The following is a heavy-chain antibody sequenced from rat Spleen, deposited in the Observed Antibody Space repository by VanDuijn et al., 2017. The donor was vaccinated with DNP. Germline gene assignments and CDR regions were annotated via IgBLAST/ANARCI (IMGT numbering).Heavy chain of an antibody. CDR1: GFTFNNYW. D-gene: IGHD5-1*01. CDR3: ARDGRFAY. V-gene: IGHV5-31*01. J-gene: IGHJ3*01. CDR2: IDTSGGNT. Sequence: EVQLVESGGDLVLPGRSLKLSCVASGFTFNNYWMTWIRQVPGKGLEWVASIDTSGGNTYYPDSVKGRFTISRENAKHTLYLQMNSLTSEDTAAYYCARDGRFAYWGQGTLVTVSS.